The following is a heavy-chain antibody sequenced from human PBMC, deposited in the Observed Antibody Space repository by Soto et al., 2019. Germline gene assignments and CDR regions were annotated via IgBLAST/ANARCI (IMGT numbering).Heavy chain of an antibody. V-gene: IGHV1-69*13. Sequence: SVKVSCKASGGTFSSYGVSWVRQAPEQGLEWMGGIIPLFGTTNYAQMFRGRVTITADESTNTAYMELSSLRSEDTAVYYCARDRDSGWFRDAFDIWGQGTTVTVSS. J-gene: IGHJ3*02. CDR1: GGTFSSYG. CDR3: ARDRDSGWFRDAFDI. D-gene: IGHD6-19*01. CDR2: IIPLFGTT.